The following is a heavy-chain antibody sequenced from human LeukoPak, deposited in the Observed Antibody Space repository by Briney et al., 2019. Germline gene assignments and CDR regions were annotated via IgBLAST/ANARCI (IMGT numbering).Heavy chain of an antibody. D-gene: IGHD1-26*01. CDR3: ARDPYSGSYGDYYYYYMDV. CDR1: GFTFSSYS. V-gene: IGHV3-21*01. CDR2: ITSSGTYI. J-gene: IGHJ6*03. Sequence: GGSLRPSCAASGFTFSSYSMNWVRQAPGKGLEWVSSITSSGTYIYYADSVKGRFTISRDNAKNSLYLQMNSLRPEDTAVYYCARDPYSGSYGDYYYYYMDVWGKGTTVTISS.